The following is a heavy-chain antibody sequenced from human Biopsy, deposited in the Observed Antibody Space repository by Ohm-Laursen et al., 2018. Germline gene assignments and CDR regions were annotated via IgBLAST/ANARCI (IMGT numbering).Heavy chain of an antibody. J-gene: IGHJ5*02. Sequence: SVKVSCKASGGTFSSYVISWVRQAPGQGLEWMGRITPTFDTPTYAPDFQGRVTFTADKSTGTAHLDLRSLRSEDTAVYYCAGGAAKGNPYDHWGQGTLVTVSS. CDR3: AGGAAKGNPYDH. D-gene: IGHD3-10*01. V-gene: IGHV1-69*06. CDR1: GGTFSSYV. CDR2: ITPTFDTP.